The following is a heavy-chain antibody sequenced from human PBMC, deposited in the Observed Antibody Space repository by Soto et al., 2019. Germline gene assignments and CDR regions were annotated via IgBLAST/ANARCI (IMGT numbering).Heavy chain of an antibody. CDR3: AKDLEDIVVVVAATPAWSFDL. J-gene: IGHJ2*01. CDR2: ISGSGGST. V-gene: IGHV3-23*01. D-gene: IGHD2-15*01. CDR1: GFTFSSYA. Sequence: EVQLLESGGGLVQPGGSLRLSCAASGFTFSSYAMSWVRQAPGKGLEWVSAISGSGGSTYYADSVKGRFTISRDNSKNTLYLQMTSLRAEDTAVYYCAKDLEDIVVVVAATPAWSFDLWGRGTLVTVSS.